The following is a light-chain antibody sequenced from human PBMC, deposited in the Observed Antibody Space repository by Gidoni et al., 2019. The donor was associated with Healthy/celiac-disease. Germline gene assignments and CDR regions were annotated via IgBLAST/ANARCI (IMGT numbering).Light chain of an antibody. CDR2: DVS. CDR3: SSYTRTSTPYV. J-gene: IGLJ1*01. CDR1: NSDVGNYNY. V-gene: IGLV2-14*01. Sequence: QSALTQPAYVSGSPGQSITISCTGTNSDVGNYNYVSWYQQHPGEAPKLMIYDVSNRPSGVSNRFSGSKSGNTASLTISGLQAEDEADYYCSSYTRTSTPYVFGTGTKITVL.